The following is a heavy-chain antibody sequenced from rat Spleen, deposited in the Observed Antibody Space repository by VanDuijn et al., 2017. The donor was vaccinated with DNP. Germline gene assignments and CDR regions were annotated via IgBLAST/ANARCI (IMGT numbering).Heavy chain of an antibody. CDR1: GFSFSDYN. D-gene: IGHD1-4*01. Sequence: EVQLVESGGGLVQPGRSLKLSCAASGFSFSDYNMAWVRQAPKKRLEWVATIIYDGSSFYYGDSVKGRFTISRDNAKDTHYLQMDSLRSEDTATYYCARLGTTYWFAYWGQGTLVTVSS. CDR2: IIYDGSSF. CDR3: ARLGTTYWFAY. J-gene: IGHJ3*01. V-gene: IGHV5-7*01.